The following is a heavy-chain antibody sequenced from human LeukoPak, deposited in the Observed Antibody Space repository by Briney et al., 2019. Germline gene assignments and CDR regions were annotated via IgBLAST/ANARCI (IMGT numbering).Heavy chain of an antibody. CDR3: AKDTMLPVATVTDY. CDR2: ISRSGITI. Sequence: GGSLRLSCAASGFTFSDYYMSWIRQAPVKGLEWVSYISRSGITIYYADSVKGRFTISRDNAKNSLYLQMNSLRAEDTAVYYCAKDTMLPVATVTDYWGQGTLVTVSS. D-gene: IGHD4-17*01. J-gene: IGHJ4*02. V-gene: IGHV3-11*01. CDR1: GFTFSDYY.